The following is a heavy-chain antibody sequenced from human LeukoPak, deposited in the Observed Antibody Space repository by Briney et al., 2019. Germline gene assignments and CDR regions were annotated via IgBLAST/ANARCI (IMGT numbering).Heavy chain of an antibody. Sequence: SETLSLTCTVSGGSISSYYWSWIRQPPGKGLEWIGYIYYSGSTNYNPSLKSRVTISVDTSKNQFSLKLSSVTAADTAVYYCARVGHYGEGLEYWGQGTLVTVSS. CDR3: ARVGHYGEGLEY. CDR1: GGSISSYY. CDR2: IYYSGST. V-gene: IGHV4-59*01. J-gene: IGHJ4*02. D-gene: IGHD4-17*01.